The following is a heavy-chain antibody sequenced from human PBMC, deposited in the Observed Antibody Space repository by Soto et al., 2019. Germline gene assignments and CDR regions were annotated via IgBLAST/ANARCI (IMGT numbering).Heavy chain of an antibody. J-gene: IGHJ6*02. Sequence: QVQLVESGGGVVQPGRSLRLSCAASGFTFSSYGMHWVRQAPGKGLEWVAVIWYDGSNKYYADSVKGRFTISRDNSKNTGYLEMKSLRAEDTAVYYWARDSMGNYGSGSGYYGMDVWGQGTTVTVSS. CDR3: ARDSMGNYGSGSGYYGMDV. CDR2: IWYDGSNK. V-gene: IGHV3-33*01. CDR1: GFTFSSYG. D-gene: IGHD3-10*01.